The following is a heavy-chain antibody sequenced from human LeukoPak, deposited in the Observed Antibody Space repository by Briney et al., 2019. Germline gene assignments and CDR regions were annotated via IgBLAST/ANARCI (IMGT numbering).Heavy chain of an antibody. J-gene: IGHJ4*02. D-gene: IGHD5-24*01. CDR1: GGSFSSYT. CDR2: IIPNYGAT. V-gene: IGHV1-69*13. CDR3: ARDYTIKAPYFDY. Sequence: SVKVYCKASGGSFSSYTINWARQAPGQGLEWMGEIIPNYGATNYAQKFQGRVTISADSSTSTAYMELISLTSDDTAVYYCARDYTIKAPYFDYWGQGTLVTVSS.